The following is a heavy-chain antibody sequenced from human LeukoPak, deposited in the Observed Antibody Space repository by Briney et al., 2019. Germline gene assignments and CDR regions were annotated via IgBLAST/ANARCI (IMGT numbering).Heavy chain of an antibody. D-gene: IGHD3-9*01. CDR3: ARVSVLRYFDHPEIDY. J-gene: IGHJ4*02. CDR2: IYYSGST. Sequence: SETLSLTCTVSGGSISGYYWSWIRQPPGKGLEWIGYIYYSGSTNYNPSLKSRVTLSVDTSKNQFSLKLNSVTAADSAVYYCARVSVLRYFDHPEIDYWGQGTLVTVSS. V-gene: IGHV4-59*01. CDR1: GGSISGYY.